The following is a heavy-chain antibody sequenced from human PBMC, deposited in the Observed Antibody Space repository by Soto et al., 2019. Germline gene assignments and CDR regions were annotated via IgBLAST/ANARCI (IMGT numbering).Heavy chain of an antibody. CDR3: ARDLGYYDILTGYRWRAFDI. Sequence: GGSLRLSCAASGFTVSSNYMSWVRQAPGKGLEWVSVIYSGGSTYYADSVKGRFTISRDNSKNTLYLQMNSLRAEDTAVYYCARDLGYYDILTGYRWRAFDIWGQGTMVTVSS. D-gene: IGHD3-9*01. V-gene: IGHV3-66*01. J-gene: IGHJ3*02. CDR2: IYSGGST. CDR1: GFTVSSNY.